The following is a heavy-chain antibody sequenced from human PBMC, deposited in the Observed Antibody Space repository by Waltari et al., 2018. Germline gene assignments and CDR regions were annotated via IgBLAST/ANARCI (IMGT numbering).Heavy chain of an antibody. J-gene: IGHJ3*01. V-gene: IGHV3-33*06. CDR1: GFTFSSYC. Sequence: QVQLVESGGGVVQPGRSLRLSCAASGFTFSSYCMHWVRQAPGKGLEWVAVIWYDGSNKYYADSVKGRFTISRDNSKNTVWLQMSSLRVEDTAVYFCAKVLNNWPDVFDVWGQGTMVTVSS. CDR2: IWYDGSNK. CDR3: AKVLNNWPDVFDV.